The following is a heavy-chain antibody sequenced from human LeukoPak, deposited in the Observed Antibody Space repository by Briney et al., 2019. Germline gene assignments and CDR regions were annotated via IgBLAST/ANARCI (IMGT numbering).Heavy chain of an antibody. CDR1: GGSFSGYY. V-gene: IGHV4-34*01. D-gene: IGHD3-10*01. Sequence: SETLSLTCAVYGGSFSGYYWSWIRQPPGKGLEWIGEINHSGSTNYSPSLKSRVTISVDTSKNQFSLKLSSVTAADTAVYYCARKLSYYYGTAFGYWGQGTLVTVSS. J-gene: IGHJ4*02. CDR2: INHSGST. CDR3: ARKLSYYYGTAFGY.